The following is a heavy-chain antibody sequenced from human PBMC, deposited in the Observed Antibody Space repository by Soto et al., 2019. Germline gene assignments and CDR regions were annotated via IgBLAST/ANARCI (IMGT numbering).Heavy chain of an antibody. V-gene: IGHV3-13*01. CDR1: GFTFSSYD. Sequence: GESLKISCAASGFTFSSYDMHWVRQATGKGLEWVSAIGTAGDTYYPGSVKGRFTISRENAKNSLYLQMNSLRAGDTAVYYCAREWGKYSSGWYIPYGMDVWGQGTTVTVSS. CDR2: IGTAGDT. D-gene: IGHD6-19*01. J-gene: IGHJ6*02. CDR3: AREWGKYSSGWYIPYGMDV.